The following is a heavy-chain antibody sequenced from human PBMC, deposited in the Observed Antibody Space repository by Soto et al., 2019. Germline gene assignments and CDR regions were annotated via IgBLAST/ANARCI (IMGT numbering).Heavy chain of an antibody. CDR1: GYTFTSYG. CDR3: ARDGNIVVVTAADFDY. J-gene: IGHJ4*02. D-gene: IGHD2-21*02. V-gene: IGHV1-18*01. CDR2: ISAYNGNT. Sequence: GASVKGSCKASGYTFTSYGISWVRQAPGQGLEWMGWISAYNGNTNYAQKLQGRVTMTTDTSTSTAYMELRSLRSDDTAVYYCARDGNIVVVTAADFDYWGQGTLVTVSS.